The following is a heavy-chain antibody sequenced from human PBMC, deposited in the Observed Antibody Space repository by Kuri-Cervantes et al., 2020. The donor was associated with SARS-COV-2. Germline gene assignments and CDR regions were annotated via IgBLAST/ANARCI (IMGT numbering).Heavy chain of an antibody. D-gene: IGHD2-2*01. CDR3: ARVACSSSNCAIYYYYMDV. CDR2: ISGSGSYI. V-gene: IGHV3-21*01. Sequence: GGSLRLSCVGTGFTFSGYTMNWVRQAPGKAPQWVSSISGSGSYIYYADSVKGRFTISRDNAKSSLFLQLTSLRAEDTAVYYCARVACSSSNCAIYYYYMDVWGKGTTVTVSS. CDR1: GFTFSGYT. J-gene: IGHJ6*03.